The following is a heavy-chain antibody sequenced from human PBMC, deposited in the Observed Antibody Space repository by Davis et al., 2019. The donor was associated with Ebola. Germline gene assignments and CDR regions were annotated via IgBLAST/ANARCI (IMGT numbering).Heavy chain of an antibody. CDR3: ARDLGRVTVGN. J-gene: IGHJ4*02. V-gene: IGHV3-9*01. Sequence: SLKISCAASGFIFDDYSMHWVRQAPGKGLQWVAGISWNSASIDYADSVKGRFTISRDNAKASLYLQMNSPKTGDTAFYYCARDLGRVTVGNWGQGTLVTVSS. CDR2: ISWNSASI. D-gene: IGHD4-17*01. CDR1: GFIFDDYS.